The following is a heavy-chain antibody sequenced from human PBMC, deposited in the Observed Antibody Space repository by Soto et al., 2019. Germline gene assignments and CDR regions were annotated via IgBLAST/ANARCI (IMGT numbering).Heavy chain of an antibody. D-gene: IGHD3-22*01. Sequence: QVPLVQSGAEVQKPGASVKVSCKASGYTFTSYAMHWVRQAPGQRLEWMGWINAGNGNTKYSQKFQGRVTITRNTSASTAYMELSSLRSEDTAVYYGAREVVINDPFDYWGQGTLVTVSS. CDR2: INAGNGNT. CDR3: AREVVINDPFDY. J-gene: IGHJ4*02. CDR1: GYTFTSYA. V-gene: IGHV1-3*01.